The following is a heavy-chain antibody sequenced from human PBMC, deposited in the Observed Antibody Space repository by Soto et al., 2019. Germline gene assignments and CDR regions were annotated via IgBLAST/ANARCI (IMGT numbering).Heavy chain of an antibody. CDR3: ARMRGLGEISPYVDY. V-gene: IGHV4-59*01. CDR2: IYYSGRT. Sequence: QVQLQESGPGLVRPSETLSLTCSVSGGSISDYQWNWIRQSPGKGLEWIGYIYYSGRTNYNPSLKSRGTISLDTSTKQCSLRLRYVTAADTAVYYCARMRGLGEISPYVDYCGHGTLVNVSS. CDR1: GGSISDYQ. J-gene: IGHJ4*01. D-gene: IGHD3-16*02.